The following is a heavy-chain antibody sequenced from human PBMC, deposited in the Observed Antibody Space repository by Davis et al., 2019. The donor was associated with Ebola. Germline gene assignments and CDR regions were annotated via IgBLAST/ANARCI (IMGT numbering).Heavy chain of an antibody. J-gene: IGHJ3*02. CDR3: AKDQEHILQNAFDI. Sequence: GGSLRLSCAASGFTFSSYSMNWVRQAPGKGLEWVAVISYDGSNKYYADSVKGRLTISRDNSKNTLYLQMNSLRAEDTAVYYCAKDQEHILQNAFDIWGQGTMVTVSS. CDR1: GFTFSSYS. V-gene: IGHV3-30*18. CDR2: ISYDGSNK. D-gene: IGHD2-21*01.